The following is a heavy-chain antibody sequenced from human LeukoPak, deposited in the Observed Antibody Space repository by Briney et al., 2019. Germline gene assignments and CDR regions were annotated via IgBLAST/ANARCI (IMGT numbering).Heavy chain of an antibody. Sequence: PSETLSLTCTVSGGSVSSGSHYWSWIRQPPGKGLEWIGYIYYRGSTNYNPSLKSRVTISVDTSKNQFSLKLSSVTAADTAVYYCARGLIVVVPAAMHYYYYGMDVWGKGTTVTSPQ. CDR1: GGSVSSGSHY. D-gene: IGHD2-2*01. J-gene: IGHJ6*04. V-gene: IGHV4-61*01. CDR3: ARGLIVVVPAAMHYYYYGMDV. CDR2: IYYRGST.